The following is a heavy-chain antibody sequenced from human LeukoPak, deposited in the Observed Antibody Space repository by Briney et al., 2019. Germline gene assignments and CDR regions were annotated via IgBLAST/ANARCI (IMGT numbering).Heavy chain of an antibody. D-gene: IGHD3-22*01. J-gene: IGHJ4*02. CDR2: INHSGST. CDR1: GGSFSGYY. Sequence: SETLSLTCAVYGGSFSGYYWSWIRQPPGKGLEWIGEINHSGSTNYNPSLTSRVTISVDTSKNQFSLKLSSVTAADTAVYYCASRYYYASSGYYGHFDYWGQGTLVTVSS. V-gene: IGHV4-34*01. CDR3: ASRYYYASSGYYGHFDY.